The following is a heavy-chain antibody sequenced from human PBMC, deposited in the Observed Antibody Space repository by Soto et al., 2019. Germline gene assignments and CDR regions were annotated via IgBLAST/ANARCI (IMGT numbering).Heavy chain of an antibody. D-gene: IGHD1-20*01. CDR2: IYYSGST. CDR1: GGSISSGGYY. J-gene: IGHJ4*02. Sequence: QVQLQESGPGLVKPSQTLSLTCTVSGGSISSGGYYWSWIREHPGKGLQWIGYIYYSGSTYYNPSLKSRVTISVDTSKNQFSLKLSSVTAADTAVYYCARYNWNDGGDAGWGQGTLVTVSS. CDR3: ARYNWNDGGDAG. V-gene: IGHV4-31*03.